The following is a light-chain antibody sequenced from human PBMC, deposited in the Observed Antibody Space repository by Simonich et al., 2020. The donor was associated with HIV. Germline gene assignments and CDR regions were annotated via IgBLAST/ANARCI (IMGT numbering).Light chain of an antibody. V-gene: IGKV1-17*01. J-gene: IGKJ4*01. CDR3: LQHNSYLS. CDR2: ASS. Sequence: DILMTQSPSSLPASVGDRVTITCRASQGISNSLAWYQQKPGKAPKLLLSASSRLESGVPSRFSGSGSGTEFTLTISSLQPEDLPTYYCLQHNSYLSFGGGTKVEI. CDR1: QGISNS.